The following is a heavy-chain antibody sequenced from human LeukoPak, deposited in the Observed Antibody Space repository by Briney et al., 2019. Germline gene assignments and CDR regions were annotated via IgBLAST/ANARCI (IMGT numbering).Heavy chain of an antibody. CDR3: ARYYDILTNYHRFDS. J-gene: IGHJ4*02. D-gene: IGHD3-9*01. Sequence: GGSLRLSCEASGITFSSYAMSWVRKAPGQGLEWVSTISPSGGSTYYADSLKGRFTISRDNSKDTLSLQMNSLRAEDTAVYYCARYYDILTNYHRFDSWGQGTLVTVSS. CDR2: ISPSGGST. CDR1: GITFSSYA. V-gene: IGHV3-23*01.